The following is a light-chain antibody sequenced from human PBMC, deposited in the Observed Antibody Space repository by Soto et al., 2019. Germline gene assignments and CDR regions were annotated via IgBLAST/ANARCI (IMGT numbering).Light chain of an antibody. J-gene: IGKJ5*01. V-gene: IGKV1-33*01. CDR1: QDISNY. CDR2: DAS. Sequence: DIQMTQSPSSLSASVGARVTITCQASQDISNYLNWYQQKLGKAPKLLIYDASNLETGVPSRFSGSGSGTDFTFTISSLQTEGIATYYCQQYSHLISFGQGTRLEIK. CDR3: QQYSHLIS.